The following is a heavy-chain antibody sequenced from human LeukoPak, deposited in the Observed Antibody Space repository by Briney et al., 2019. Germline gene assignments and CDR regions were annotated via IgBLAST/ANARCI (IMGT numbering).Heavy chain of an antibody. J-gene: IGHJ4*02. D-gene: IGHD3-22*01. CDR2: FYYSGST. Sequence: SETLSLTCNVSGGSISSSNYYWGWIRQPPGKGLEWIGSFYYSGSTYYNPSLKSRVTISGDTSKNQFSLKLSSVTAADTAVYYCARDSSVYYRLFDYWGQGTLVTVSS. CDR1: GGSISSSNYY. CDR3: ARDSSVYYRLFDY. V-gene: IGHV4-39*01.